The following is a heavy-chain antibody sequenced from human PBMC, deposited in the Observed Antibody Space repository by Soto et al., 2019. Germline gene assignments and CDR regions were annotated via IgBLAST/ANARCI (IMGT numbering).Heavy chain of an antibody. D-gene: IGHD6-19*01. CDR3: VRDRIIAVAVVPFGY. CDR2: IDHEGSET. CDR1: GFILSDYW. Sequence: GGSVRLCFEASGFILSDYWMVWFRRAPGQGRDXVASIDHEGSETHYGDSMEGCLTISRDKANNQVYLEMNSLRADDSDTYYCVRDRIIAVAVVPFGYWGQGAPVTVSS. J-gene: IGHJ4*02. V-gene: IGHV3-7*03.